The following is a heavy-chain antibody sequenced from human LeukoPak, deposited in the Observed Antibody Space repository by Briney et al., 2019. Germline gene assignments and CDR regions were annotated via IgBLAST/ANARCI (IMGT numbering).Heavy chain of an antibody. J-gene: IGHJ4*02. V-gene: IGHV4-61*02. CDR2: IYPSGDS. CDR1: GGSISGGSFY. CDR3: ARGYDRNGYQSRGFDY. D-gene: IGHD3-22*01. Sequence: SQTLSLTCTVSGGSISGGSFYWSWIRQTAGKGLEWIGRIYPSGDSQYSPSFRSRATISLDTRNQLSLKLSSVTAADTAVYFCARGYDRNGYQSRGFDYWGQGALVNVSS.